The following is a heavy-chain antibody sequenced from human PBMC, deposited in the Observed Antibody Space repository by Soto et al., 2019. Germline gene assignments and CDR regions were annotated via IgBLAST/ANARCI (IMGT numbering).Heavy chain of an antibody. Sequence: PSETLSLTCAVSGGSISSSNWWSWVRQPPGKGLEWIGEIYHSGSTNYNPSLKSRVTISVDKSKNQFSLKLSSVTAADTAVYYCASGDLGYCSGGSCSYLKYWGQGTLVTVSS. CDR3: ASGDLGYCSGGSCSYLKY. CDR1: GGSISSSNW. CDR2: IYHSGST. D-gene: IGHD2-15*01. V-gene: IGHV4-4*02. J-gene: IGHJ4*02.